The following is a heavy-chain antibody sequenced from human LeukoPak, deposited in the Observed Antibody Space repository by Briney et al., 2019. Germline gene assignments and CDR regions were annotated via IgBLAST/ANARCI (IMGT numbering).Heavy chain of an antibody. V-gene: IGHV3-23*01. CDR2: ISGSGGST. Sequence: GGSLRLSCAASGFTFSSYAMSWVRQAPGKGLEWVSAISGSGGSTYYADSVKGRFTISRDNSKNTLYLQMNSLRAEDTAVYYCAKGRSGDGDYFKYYFDYWGQGTLVTVSS. J-gene: IGHJ4*02. CDR3: AKGRSGDGDYFKYYFDY. D-gene: IGHD4-17*01. CDR1: GFTFSSYA.